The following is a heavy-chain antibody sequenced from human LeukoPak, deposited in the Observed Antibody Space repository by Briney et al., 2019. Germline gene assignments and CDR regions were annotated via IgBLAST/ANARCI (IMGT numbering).Heavy chain of an antibody. V-gene: IGHV4-59*08. D-gene: IGHD3-16*01. CDR3: ARRGDYFDY. CDR1: GGSISSYY. CDR2: IYYSGST. J-gene: IGHJ4*02. Sequence: ASETLSLTCTVSGGSISSYYWSWIRQPPGKGLEWIGYIYYSGSTNYNPSLKSRVTISVDTSKNQFSLKLSSVTAADTAVYYCARRGDYFDYWGQGTLVTVSS.